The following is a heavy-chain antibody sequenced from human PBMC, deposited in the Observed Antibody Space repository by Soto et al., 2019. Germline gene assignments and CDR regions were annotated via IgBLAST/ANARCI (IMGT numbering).Heavy chain of an antibody. CDR3: ARDFSTTTVCVVDS. Sequence: QVQLEESGGGLVKPGQSLRLSCATSGFIFSDYYMAWIRQAPGKGLEWIGYINNGGDIVHYSDAVRGRFRISRDNTKMSLYLQMTSLRAEDTAIYYCARDFSTTTVCVVDSWGQGALVTVSS. D-gene: IGHD3-16*01. V-gene: IGHV3-11*01. CDR1: GFIFSDYY. J-gene: IGHJ4*02. CDR2: INNGGDIV.